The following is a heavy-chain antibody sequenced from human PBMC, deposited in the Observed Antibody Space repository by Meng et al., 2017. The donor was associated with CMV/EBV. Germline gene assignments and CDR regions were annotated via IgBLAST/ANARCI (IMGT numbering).Heavy chain of an antibody. CDR2: IYYSGST. Sequence: SETLSLTCTVSGGSISSYYWSWIRQPPGKGLEWIGYIYYSGSTNYNPSLKSRVTISVDTSKNQFSLKLSSVTAADTAVYYCARYNWNFDYYYGMDVWGQGPTVTVSS. D-gene: IGHD1-7*01. V-gene: IGHV4-59*01. CDR1: GGSISSYY. J-gene: IGHJ6*02. CDR3: ARYNWNFDYYYGMDV.